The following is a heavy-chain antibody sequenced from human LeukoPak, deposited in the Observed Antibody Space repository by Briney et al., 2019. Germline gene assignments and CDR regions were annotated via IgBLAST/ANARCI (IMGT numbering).Heavy chain of an antibody. CDR1: GYAFTSYG. D-gene: IGHD6-6*01. CDR2: ISAYNGNT. V-gene: IGHV1-18*01. CDR3: ARDGHSSSNWFDP. J-gene: IGHJ5*02. Sequence: ASGKVSCKASGYAFTSYGFSWLRQAPGQGLEGMGWISAYNGNTNYAQKLQGRVTMTTDTSTNTAYMELRSLRSDDTAVYYCARDGHSSSNWFDPWGQGTLVTVSS.